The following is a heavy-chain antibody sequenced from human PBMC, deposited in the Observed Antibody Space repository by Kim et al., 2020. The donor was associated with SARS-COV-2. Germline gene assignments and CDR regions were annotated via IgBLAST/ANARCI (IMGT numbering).Heavy chain of an antibody. CDR3: ARRMALSAMDY. D-gene: IGHD2-8*01. Sequence: EDAGKGQFTVSREDGKNSVFLQMNSLRDEDTALYYCARRMALSAMDYWGQGTLVTVSS. V-gene: IGHV3-48*02. J-gene: IGHJ4*02.